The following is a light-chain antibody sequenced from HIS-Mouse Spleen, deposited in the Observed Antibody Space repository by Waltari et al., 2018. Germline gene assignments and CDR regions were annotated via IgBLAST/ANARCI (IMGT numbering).Light chain of an antibody. Sequence: QSALTQPPSASGSPAQAVTISCPGTSSDVGGYNYASRYQQHPGKAPKLMIYEVSKRPSGVPDRFSGSKSGNTASLTVSGLQAEDEADYYCSSYAGSNNLVFGGGTKLTVL. CDR1: SSDVGGYNY. J-gene: IGLJ2*01. CDR3: SSYAGSNNLV. CDR2: EVS. V-gene: IGLV2-8*01.